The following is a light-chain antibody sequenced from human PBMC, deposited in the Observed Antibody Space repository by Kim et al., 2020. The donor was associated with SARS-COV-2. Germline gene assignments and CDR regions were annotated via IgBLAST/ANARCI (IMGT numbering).Light chain of an antibody. Sequence: GKTVTSSCTRSRGSIASNYVQWYQERPGSSPTTVIYEDNQRPSGVPDRFSGSIDSSSNSASLTISGLKTEDEADYYCQSYDSSNQVFGGGTQLTVL. CDR2: EDN. CDR3: QSYDSSNQV. V-gene: IGLV6-57*01. J-gene: IGLJ3*02. CDR1: RGSIASNY.